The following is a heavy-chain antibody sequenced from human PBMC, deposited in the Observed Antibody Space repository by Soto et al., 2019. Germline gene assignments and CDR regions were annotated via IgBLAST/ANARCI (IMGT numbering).Heavy chain of an antibody. J-gene: IGHJ5*02. V-gene: IGHV1-8*01. Sequence: QVQLLQSGAEVKKPGASVKFSCKASGYNFTSYEINWVRQATGQGLEYLGWMNPDSGKTAYVQKFQGRVTMTWDTSISTAYMERSSLRSEDTAVYFCARGIKYGAYSRWFDPWGQGPLVTVSS. CDR3: ARGIKYGAYSRWFDP. CDR2: MNPDSGKT. CDR1: GYNFTSYE. D-gene: IGHD4-17*01.